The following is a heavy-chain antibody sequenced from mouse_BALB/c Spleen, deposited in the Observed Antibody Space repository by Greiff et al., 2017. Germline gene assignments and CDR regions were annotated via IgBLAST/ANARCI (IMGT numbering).Heavy chain of an antibody. CDR3: ARGDYYGSKDWFAY. D-gene: IGHD1-1*01. CDR2: ISYSGST. Sequence: VQLKESGPSLVKPSQTLSLTCSVTGDSITSGYWNWIRKFPGNKLEYMGYISYSGSTYYNPSLKSRISITRDTSKNQYYLQLNSVTTEDTATYYCARGDYYGSKDWFAYWGQGTTLTGAS. J-gene: IGHJ2*01. V-gene: IGHV3-8*02. CDR1: GDSITSGY.